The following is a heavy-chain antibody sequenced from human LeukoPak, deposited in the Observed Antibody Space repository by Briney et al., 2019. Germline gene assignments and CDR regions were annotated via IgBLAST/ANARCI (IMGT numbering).Heavy chain of an antibody. CDR3: ARDAWIQLWLPHTY. Sequence: GGSLRLSCAASGFTFSSYWMSWVRQAPGKGLEWVANIKQDGSEKYYVDSVKGRFTISRDNAKNSLYLQMNSLRAEDTAVYYCARDAWIQLWLPHTYWGQGTPVTVSS. V-gene: IGHV3-7*01. J-gene: IGHJ4*02. CDR2: IKQDGSEK. CDR1: GFTFSSYW. D-gene: IGHD5-18*01.